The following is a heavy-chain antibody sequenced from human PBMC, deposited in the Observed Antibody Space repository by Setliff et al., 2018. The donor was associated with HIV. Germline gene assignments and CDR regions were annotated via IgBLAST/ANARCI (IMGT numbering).Heavy chain of an antibody. J-gene: IGHJ6*02. D-gene: IGHD2-15*01. CDR1: GFTFGSYA. V-gene: IGHV3-23*01. CDR3: ATTLPTLYPPHDYYFAMDV. Sequence: GSLRLSCAPSGFTFGSYAMSWVRQAPGKGLEWVSGISGSGDSTFYADSLKGRFTISRDNSKNTLYLQMNSLRAEDTAVYYCATTLPTLYPPHDYYFAMDVWGQGTTVTVSS. CDR2: ISGSGDST.